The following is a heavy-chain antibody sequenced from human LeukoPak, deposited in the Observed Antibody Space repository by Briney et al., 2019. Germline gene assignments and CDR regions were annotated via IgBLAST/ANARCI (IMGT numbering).Heavy chain of an antibody. CDR3: AKDSRPLVGATIIDY. J-gene: IGHJ4*02. D-gene: IGHD1-26*01. CDR2: IWYDGSNK. CDR1: GFTFSSYG. V-gene: IGHV3-33*06. Sequence: GGSLRLSCAASGFTFSSYGMHWVRQAPGKGLEWEAVIWYDGSNKYYADSVKGRFTISRDNSKNTLYLQMNSLRAEDTAVYYCAKDSRPLVGATIIDYWGQGTLVTVSS.